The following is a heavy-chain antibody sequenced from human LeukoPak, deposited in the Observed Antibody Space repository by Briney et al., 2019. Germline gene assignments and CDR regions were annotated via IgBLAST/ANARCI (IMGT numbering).Heavy chain of an antibody. D-gene: IGHD3-10*01. V-gene: IGHV3-23*01. J-gene: IGHJ4*02. Sequence: GGSLRLSCAASGFTFSSYAMSWVRQAPGKGLEWVSAISGSGGSTYYADSVKGRFTISRDNSKNTLYLQMNSLRAEDTAVYYCAKDPRAYGSGSPVVYWGQGTLVTVSS. CDR2: ISGSGGST. CDR3: AKDPRAYGSGSPVVY. CDR1: GFTFSSYA.